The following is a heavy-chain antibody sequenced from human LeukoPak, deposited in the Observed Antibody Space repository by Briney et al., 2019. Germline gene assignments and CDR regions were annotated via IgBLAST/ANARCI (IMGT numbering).Heavy chain of an antibody. V-gene: IGHV4-59*01. Sequence: PSETLSLTCTVSGGSISNYYWNWIRQPPGKGLEWIGYIYYTGSTNYNPSLKSRVTISVDTSKNQFSLKLSSVTAADTAVYYCARAFGERDYMDVWGKGTTVTISS. CDR2: IYYTGST. CDR1: GGSISNYY. D-gene: IGHD4-17*01. CDR3: ARAFGERDYMDV. J-gene: IGHJ6*03.